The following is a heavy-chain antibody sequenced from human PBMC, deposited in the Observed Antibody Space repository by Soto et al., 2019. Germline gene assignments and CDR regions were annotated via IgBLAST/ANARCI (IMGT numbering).Heavy chain of an antibody. J-gene: IGHJ1*01. CDR1: GFTFSSYW. CDR3: ARVPNKSPQN. CDR2: ISTDASST. Sequence: EVQLVESGGGLVQPGGSLRLSCAASGFTFSSYWMHWVRQAPGKGLVWVSSISTDASSTSYADPVKGRFTISRDNAKNTLYLQMNSVRAEDTAVYYCARVPNKSPQNWDQGTLVSVAP. V-gene: IGHV3-74*01.